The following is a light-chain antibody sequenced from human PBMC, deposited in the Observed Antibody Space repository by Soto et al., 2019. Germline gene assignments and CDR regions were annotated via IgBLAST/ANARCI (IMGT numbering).Light chain of an antibody. CDR3: QQYNNWPPIT. J-gene: IGKJ5*01. V-gene: IGKV3-15*01. CDR1: QSVSSN. CDR2: GAS. Sequence: EIVKIPVAATPSVSPRERATLSCRASQSVSSNLAWYQQKPGQAPRLLIYGASTRATGIPARFSGSGSGTEFTLTISSLQSEDFAVYYCQQYNNWPPITFGQGTRLEIK.